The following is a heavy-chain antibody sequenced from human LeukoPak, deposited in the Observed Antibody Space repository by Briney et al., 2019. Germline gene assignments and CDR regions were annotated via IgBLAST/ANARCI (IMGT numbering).Heavy chain of an antibody. V-gene: IGHV3-74*01. CDR3: LREGETGRRYFDY. CDR2: IYSDGSGT. D-gene: IGHD1-1*01. J-gene: IGHJ4*02. CDR1: GFTFSHYW. Sequence: GGSLRVSCAASGFTFSHYWMHWFRQTPGKGLVWVSRIYSDGSGTSYADSVKGRFTISRDNAKNTLYLQMSSLRVEDTAVYYCLREGETGRRYFDYWGQGTLVSVSS.